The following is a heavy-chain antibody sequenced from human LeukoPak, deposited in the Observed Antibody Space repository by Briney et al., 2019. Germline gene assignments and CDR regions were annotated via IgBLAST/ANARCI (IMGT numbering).Heavy chain of an antibody. J-gene: IGHJ4*02. CDR1: GYTFTGYY. CDR3: AKGGWVAASPFDY. Sequence: AASVKVSCKASGYTFTGYYMHWVRQAPGQGLEWMGRINPNSGGTNYAQKFQGRVTMTRDTSISTAYMELSRLRSDDTAVYYCAKGGWVAASPFDYWGQGTLVTVS. V-gene: IGHV1-2*06. CDR2: INPNSGGT. D-gene: IGHD2-15*01.